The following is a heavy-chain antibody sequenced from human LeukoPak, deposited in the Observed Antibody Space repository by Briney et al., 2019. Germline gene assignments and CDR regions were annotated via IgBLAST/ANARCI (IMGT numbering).Heavy chain of an antibody. J-gene: IGHJ5*02. V-gene: IGHV1-8*03. CDR2: MNPNSGNT. D-gene: IGHD3-10*01. Sequence: ASVKVSCKASGYTFTSYDINWVRQATGQGLEWMGWMNPNSGNTGYAQKFQGRVTITRNTSISTAYMELSSLRSEDTAVYYCARSAYGSGSYYIGVDPWGQGTLVTVSS. CDR3: ARSAYGSGSYYIGVDP. CDR1: GYTFTSYD.